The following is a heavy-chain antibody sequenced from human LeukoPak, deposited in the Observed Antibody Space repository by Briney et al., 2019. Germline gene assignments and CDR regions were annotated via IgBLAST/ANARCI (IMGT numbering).Heavy chain of an antibody. J-gene: IGHJ4*02. CDR1: GFTFSSYA. CDR2: ISGSGGST. CDR3: AKDPGIQLWLIGYYFDC. V-gene: IGHV3-23*01. Sequence: GGSLRLSCAASGFTFSSYAMSWVRQAPGKGLEWVSAISGSGGSTYYADSVKGRFTISRDNSKNTLYLQMNSLRAEDTAVYYCAKDPGIQLWLIGYYFDCWGQGTLVTVSS. D-gene: IGHD5-18*01.